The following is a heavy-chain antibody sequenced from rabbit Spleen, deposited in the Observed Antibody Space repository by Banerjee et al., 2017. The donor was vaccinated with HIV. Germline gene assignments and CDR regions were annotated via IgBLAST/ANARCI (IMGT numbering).Heavy chain of an antibody. V-gene: IGHV1S47*01. J-gene: IGHJ4*01. D-gene: IGHD4-1*01. Sequence: QEQLVESGGGLVQPGGSLKLSCKASGFDFSHYGVSWVRQAPGKGLEWIGYIDPVFGITYYANWVNGRFTISRDNAQNTLFLQLNSLTAADTATYFCVREVAPKFNLWGPGTLVTVS. CDR1: GFDFSHYG. CDR3: VREVAPKFNL. CDR2: IDPVFGIT.